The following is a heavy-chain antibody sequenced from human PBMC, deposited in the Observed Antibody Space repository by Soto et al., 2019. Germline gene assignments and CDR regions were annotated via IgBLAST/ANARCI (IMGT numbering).Heavy chain of an antibody. CDR3: AREMIHDYVWGSYRYTGYYFDY. Sequence: SETLSLTCTVSGGSISSYYWSWIRQPPGKGLEWIGYIYYSGSTNYNPSLKSRVTISVDTSKNQFSLKLSSVTAADTAVYYCAREMIHDYVWGSYRYTGYYFDYWGQGTLVTVSS. CDR2: IYYSGST. D-gene: IGHD3-16*02. J-gene: IGHJ4*02. CDR1: GGSISSYY. V-gene: IGHV4-59*01.